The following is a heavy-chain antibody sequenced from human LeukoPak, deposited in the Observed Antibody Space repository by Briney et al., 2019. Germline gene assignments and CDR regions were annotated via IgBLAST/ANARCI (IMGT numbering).Heavy chain of an antibody. J-gene: IGHJ2*01. CDR2: IYHSGST. D-gene: IGHD1-14*01. Sequence: SETLSLTCTVSGGSISSYYWSWIRQPPGKGLEWIGYIYHSGSTYYNPSLKSRVTISVDTSKNQFSLKLSSVTAADTAVYYCARVPTNWYFDLWGRGTLVTVSS. CDR1: GGSISSYY. V-gene: IGHV4-59*08. CDR3: ARVPTNWYFDL.